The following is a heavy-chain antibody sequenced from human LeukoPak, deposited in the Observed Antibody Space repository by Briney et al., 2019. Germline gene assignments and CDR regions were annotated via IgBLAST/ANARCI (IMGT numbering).Heavy chain of an antibody. J-gene: IGHJ4*02. CDR1: GFTFSSYS. V-gene: IGHV3-23*01. CDR3: AKSPPYVRYYFDF. CDR2: ISGSGGST. D-gene: IGHD3-16*01. Sequence: PGGSLRLSCAASGFTFSSYSMNWVRQAPGKGLEWVSAISGSGGSTYYADSVKGRFTISRDNSKNTLYLQMNSLRAEDTAVYYCAKSPPYVRYYFDFWGQGTLVTVSS.